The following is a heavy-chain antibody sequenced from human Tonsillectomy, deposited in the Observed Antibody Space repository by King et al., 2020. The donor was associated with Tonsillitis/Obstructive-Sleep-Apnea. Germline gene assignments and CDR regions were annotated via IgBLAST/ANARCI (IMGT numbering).Heavy chain of an antibody. V-gene: IGHV4-4*02. Sequence: VQLQESDPGLVKPSRTLSLTCAVSGDSISTNYWWTWVRQPPGKGLEWIGEISYAGRTDYNPSLKSRVTISLDKSRHEFSLQLSAVTAADTAMYYCASALFGKRGFNYWGQGTLVTVSS. CDR1: GDSISTNYW. CDR3: ASALFGKRGFNY. J-gene: IGHJ4*02. CDR2: ISYAGRT. D-gene: IGHD3-3*01.